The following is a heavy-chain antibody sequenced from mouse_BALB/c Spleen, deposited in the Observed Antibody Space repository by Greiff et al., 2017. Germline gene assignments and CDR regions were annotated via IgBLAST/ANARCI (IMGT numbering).Heavy chain of an antibody. J-gene: IGHJ2*01. CDR1: GYSITSDYA. V-gene: IGHV3-2*02. CDR2: ISYSGST. Sequence: DVQLQESGPGLVKPSQSLSLTCTVTGYSITSDYAWNWIRQFPGNKLEWMGYISYSGSTSYNPSLKSRISITRDTSKNQFFLQLNSVTTEDTATYYCARSIHYYGLDYWGQGTTLTVSS. CDR3: ARSIHYYGLDY. D-gene: IGHD1-2*01.